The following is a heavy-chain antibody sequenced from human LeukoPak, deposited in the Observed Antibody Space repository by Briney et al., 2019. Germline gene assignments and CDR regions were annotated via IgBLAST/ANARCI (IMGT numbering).Heavy chain of an antibody. CDR3: AKDIATGNRLYYFDY. J-gene: IGHJ4*02. Sequence: GRPLRLSCAASGFTFGDYAMHWVRQAPGKGLEWVSGISWNSGSIGYADSVKGRFTISRDNAKNSLYLQMNSLRAEDTALYYCAKDIATGNRLYYFDYWGQGTLVTVSP. CDR1: GFTFGDYA. D-gene: IGHD1-14*01. CDR2: ISWNSGSI. V-gene: IGHV3-9*01.